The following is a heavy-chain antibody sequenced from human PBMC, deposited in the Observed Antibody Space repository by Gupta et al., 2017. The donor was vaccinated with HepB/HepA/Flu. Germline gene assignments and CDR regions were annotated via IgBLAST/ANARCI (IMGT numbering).Heavy chain of an antibody. CDR2: ISYSGHT. CDR1: GHSLTSSSYY. Sequence: QLHLQESGPGLVTPSETLSLTCAVSGHSLTSSSYYWALIRQPPRKGLEWIGSISYSGHTYYTPSLKSRVTISVDTSNNQFSLRLSYVTATDTAFYYCARAKRGCSNTNCPHNWFDPWGQGHLVTVSS. J-gene: IGHJ5*02. D-gene: IGHD2-2*01. V-gene: IGHV4-39*01. CDR3: ARAKRGCSNTNCPHNWFDP.